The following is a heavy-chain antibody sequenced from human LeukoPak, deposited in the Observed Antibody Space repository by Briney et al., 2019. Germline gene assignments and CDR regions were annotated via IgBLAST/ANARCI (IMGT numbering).Heavy chain of an antibody. CDR2: INPNSGGT. Sequence: ASVKVSCKASGYTFTGYYTHWVRQAPGQGLEWMGWINPNSGGTNYAQKFQGRVTMTRDTSISTAYMELNRLTSDDTAIYYCARGQRPTIFGVSDNWFDPWGQGTLVTVSS. D-gene: IGHD3-3*01. J-gene: IGHJ5*02. CDR1: GYTFTGYY. CDR3: ARGQRPTIFGVSDNWFDP. V-gene: IGHV1-2*02.